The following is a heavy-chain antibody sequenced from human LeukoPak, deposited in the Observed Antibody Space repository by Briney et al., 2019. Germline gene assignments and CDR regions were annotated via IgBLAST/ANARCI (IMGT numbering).Heavy chain of an antibody. CDR2: INQDASEI. CDR1: GFTYSTYW. CDR3: ATDRDNSDWQKRFDS. V-gene: IGHV3-7*01. J-gene: IGHJ4*02. Sequence: GSLRLSCAASGFTYSTYWMNWYRQAPGKGLEWVGNINQDASEINYVDSVRGRFTISRDNAKNSLHLQMNSLRAEDTAVYYCATDRDNSDWQKRFDSWGQGTLVTVSS. D-gene: IGHD2-21*02.